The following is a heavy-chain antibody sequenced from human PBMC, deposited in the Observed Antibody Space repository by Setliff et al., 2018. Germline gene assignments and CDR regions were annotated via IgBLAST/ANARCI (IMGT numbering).Heavy chain of an antibody. V-gene: IGHV1-8*03. CDR2: MNPNSGNT. J-gene: IGHJ4*02. CDR1: GYTFTSYD. CDR3: ARVSPRARKLTGDLDY. Sequence: GASVKVSCKASGYTFTSYDINWVRQATGQGLEWMGWMNPNSGNTGYAQKFQGRVTITADKSTSTAYMELSSLRSEDTAVYYCARVSPRARKLTGDLDYWGQGTLVTVSS. D-gene: IGHD7-27*01.